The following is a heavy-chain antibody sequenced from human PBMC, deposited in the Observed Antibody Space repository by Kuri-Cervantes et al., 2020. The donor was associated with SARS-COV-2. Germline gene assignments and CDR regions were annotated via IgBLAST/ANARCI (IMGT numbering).Heavy chain of an antibody. CDR2: INAGNGNT. CDR1: GYTFTSYA. J-gene: IGHJ4*02. V-gene: IGHV1-3*01. Sequence: ASVKVSCKASGYTFTSYAMHWVRQAPGQRLEWMGWINAGNGNTKYSQKFQGRVTITRDTSASTAYMELSSLRSEDTAVYYCARDLLNYYDSSGYGYWGQGTLVTVSS. CDR3: ARDLLNYYDSSGYGY. D-gene: IGHD3-22*01.